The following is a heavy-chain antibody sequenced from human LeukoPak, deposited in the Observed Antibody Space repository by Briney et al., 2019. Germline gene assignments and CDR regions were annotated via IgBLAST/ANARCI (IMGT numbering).Heavy chain of an antibody. D-gene: IGHD3-22*01. CDR2: IYPSGNT. Sequence: SQTLSLTCTVSGDSISNSRHYWSWIRQPAGKALEWIGRIYPSGNTNYNPSLKSRVSISLDTSKNQFSLKLSSVTAADTAVYFCARGPYSYDSSGAFDIWGQGTMVTVSS. J-gene: IGHJ3*02. V-gene: IGHV4-61*02. CDR1: GDSISNSRHY. CDR3: ARGPYSYDSSGAFDI.